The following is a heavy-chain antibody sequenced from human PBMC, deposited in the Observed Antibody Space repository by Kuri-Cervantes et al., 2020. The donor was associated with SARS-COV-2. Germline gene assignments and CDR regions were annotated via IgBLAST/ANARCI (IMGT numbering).Heavy chain of an antibody. V-gene: IGHV3-21*01. D-gene: IGHD3-9*01. Sequence: ETLSLTCVASGFTFSAYTLNWVRQAPGKGLEWVSSITRSSVYISYADSLKGRFTISRDNSKNTLYLQMNSLRAEDTAVYYCAKDSLTGYYIFDYWGQGTLVTVSS. CDR3: AKDSLTGYYIFDY. CDR2: ITRSSVYI. J-gene: IGHJ4*02. CDR1: GFTFSAYT.